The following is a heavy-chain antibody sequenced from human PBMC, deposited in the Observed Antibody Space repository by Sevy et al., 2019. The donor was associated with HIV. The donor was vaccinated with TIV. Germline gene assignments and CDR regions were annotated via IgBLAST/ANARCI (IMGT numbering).Heavy chain of an antibody. J-gene: IGHJ4*02. D-gene: IGHD6-13*01. CDR3: ARDLELSIAAAGTRFDY. CDR2: ISAYNGNT. Sequence: ASVKVSCKASGYTFTSYAINWVRQAPGQGLEWMGWISAYNGNTNYAQKLQGRVTMTTDTSTSTAYMELRSLRSDDTAVYYCARDLELSIAAAGTRFDYWGQGTLVTVSS. V-gene: IGHV1-18*01. CDR1: GYTFTSYA.